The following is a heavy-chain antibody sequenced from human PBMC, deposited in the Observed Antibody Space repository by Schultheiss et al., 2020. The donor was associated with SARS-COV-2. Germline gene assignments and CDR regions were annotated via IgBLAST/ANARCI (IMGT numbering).Heavy chain of an antibody. CDR2: IWYDGSNK. D-gene: IGHD5-24*01. J-gene: IGHJ4*02. Sequence: GGSLRLSCAASGFTFSSYGMHWVRQAPGKGLEWVAVIWYDGSNKYYADSVKGRFTISRDNSKKTLYLQMNSLRAEDTAVYYCAREEMAILFDYWGQGTLVTVSS. CDR3: AREEMAILFDY. CDR1: GFTFSSYG. V-gene: IGHV3-33*01.